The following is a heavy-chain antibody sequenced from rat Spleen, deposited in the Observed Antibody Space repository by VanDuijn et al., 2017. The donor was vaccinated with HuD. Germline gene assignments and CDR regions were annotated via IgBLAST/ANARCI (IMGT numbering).Heavy chain of an antibody. CDR3: TKTGTFDY. J-gene: IGHJ3*01. Sequence: EVQLVETGGGLVQPGRSLKLSCVASGFTFSSYWMYWFRQAPTKGLEWVATISYDGSSTYYRDSVKGRFTISRDNAKSTLYLQMDSLRSEDTATYYCTKTGTFDYWGQGTLVTVSS. CDR1: GFTFSSYW. CDR2: ISYDGSST. D-gene: IGHD5-1*01. V-gene: IGHV5-29*01.